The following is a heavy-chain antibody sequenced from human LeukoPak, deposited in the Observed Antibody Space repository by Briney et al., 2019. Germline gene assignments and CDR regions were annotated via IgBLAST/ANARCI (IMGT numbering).Heavy chain of an antibody. J-gene: IGHJ4*02. CDR1: GGSISSYF. V-gene: IGHV4-59*01. CDR2: ISYTGSS. Sequence: SETLSLTCTVSGGSISSYFWNWIRQPPGKGLEWIGYISYTGSSNYNPSLKSRVTMSVDTSKNQFSLKMSSVTAADTAVYYCARGVDENSPVQIVLWGQGTLATVSS. D-gene: IGHD1-1*01. CDR3: ARGVDENSPVQIVL.